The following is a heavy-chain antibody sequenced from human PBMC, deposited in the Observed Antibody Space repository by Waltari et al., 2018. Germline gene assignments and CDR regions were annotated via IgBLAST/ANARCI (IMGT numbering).Heavy chain of an antibody. CDR1: GGSISSGSYY. J-gene: IGHJ3*02. Sequence: QVQLQESGPGLVKPSQTLSLTCPVSGGSISSGSYYWSWNRQPDGKGLEWIGHIYTSGSTNYNPSLKSRVTISVDTSKNQFSLKLSSVTAADTAVYYCARTQRPIVLMVYAAHDAFDIWGQGTMVTVSS. CDR2: IYTSGST. D-gene: IGHD2-8*01. V-gene: IGHV4-61*02. CDR3: ARTQRPIVLMVYAAHDAFDI.